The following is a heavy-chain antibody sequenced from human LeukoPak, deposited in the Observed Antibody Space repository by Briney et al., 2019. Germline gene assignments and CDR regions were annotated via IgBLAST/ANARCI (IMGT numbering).Heavy chain of an antibody. Sequence: GGSLRLSCAASGFTFSSYEMNWVRQAPGKGLEWVSYISSSGSTTYYADSMKGRFTISRDNAKNSLYLQMNSLRAEDTAVYYCARARFETTVTTLVRKKDYYYYNMDIWGKGTTVTVSS. V-gene: IGHV3-48*03. D-gene: IGHD4-17*01. CDR2: ISSSGSTT. J-gene: IGHJ6*03. CDR3: ARARFETTVTTLVRKKDYYYYNMDI. CDR1: GFTFSSYE.